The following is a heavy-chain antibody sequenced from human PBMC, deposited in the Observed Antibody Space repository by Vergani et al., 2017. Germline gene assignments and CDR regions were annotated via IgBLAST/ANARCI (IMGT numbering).Heavy chain of an antibody. J-gene: IGHJ4*02. CDR3: AKGAGVDRNLFDY. CDR2: ISGSCGST. CDR1: GFTFSSYA. D-gene: IGHD2-15*01. V-gene: IGHV3-23*01. Sequence: EVQLLESGGGLVQPGGSLRLSCAASGFTFSSYAMSWVRQAPGKGLEWVSAISGSCGSTYYADSVKGRFTISRDNSKNTLDLQMNSLRAEDTAVYYCAKGAGVDRNLFDYWGQGTLVTVSS.